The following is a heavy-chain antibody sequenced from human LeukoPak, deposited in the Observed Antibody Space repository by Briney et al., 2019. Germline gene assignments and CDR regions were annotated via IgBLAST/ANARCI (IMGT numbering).Heavy chain of an antibody. CDR1: GFTFSSYE. CDR2: ISSSGNTI. Sequence: GGSLRLPCAASGFTFSSYEMNWVRQAPGKGLEWVSYISSSGNTIYYADSVKGRFTISRDNAKNSLYLQMNSLRAEDTAVYYCASTKALSIVGATIGDYFDYWGQGTLVTVSS. J-gene: IGHJ4*02. V-gene: IGHV3-48*03. CDR3: ASTKALSIVGATIGDYFDY. D-gene: IGHD1-26*01.